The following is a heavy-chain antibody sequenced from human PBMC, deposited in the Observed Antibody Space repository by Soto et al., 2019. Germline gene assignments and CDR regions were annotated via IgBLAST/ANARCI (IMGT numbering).Heavy chain of an antibody. D-gene: IGHD2-15*01. J-gene: IGHJ5*02. V-gene: IGHV1-3*05. Sequence: QVQLVQSGAEEKRPGASVKISCKASGYTFSSYPIHWVRQAPGHRLEWMGWINSGNGYTKYSQKFQARVSITRDTSASTAYMQLSSLRSEDTAVYYWARDRGGYCSGGSCSEAWFDPWGQGTLVTVSS. CDR2: INSGNGYT. CDR1: GYTFSSYP. CDR3: ARDRGGYCSGGSCSEAWFDP.